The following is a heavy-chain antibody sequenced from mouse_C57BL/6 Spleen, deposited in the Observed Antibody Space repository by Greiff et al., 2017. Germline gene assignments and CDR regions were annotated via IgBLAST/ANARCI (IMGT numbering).Heavy chain of an antibody. D-gene: IGHD1-1*01. CDR3: ARAGSSLYAMDY. CDR2: ISSGSSTI. Sequence: EVQLVESGGGLVKPGGSLKLSCAASGFTFSDYGMHWVRQAPEKGLAWVAYISSGSSTIYYADTVKGRFTISRDNAKNTLFLQMTSLRSEDTAMYYCARAGSSLYAMDYWGQGTSVTVSS. CDR1: GFTFSDYG. J-gene: IGHJ4*01. V-gene: IGHV5-17*01.